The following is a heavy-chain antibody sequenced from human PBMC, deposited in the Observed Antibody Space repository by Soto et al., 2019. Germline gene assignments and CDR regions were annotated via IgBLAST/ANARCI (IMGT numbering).Heavy chain of an antibody. CDR1: GYTFTSYG. V-gene: IGHV1-18*01. Sequence: QVQLVQSGAEVKKPGASVKVSCKASGYTFTSYGISWVRQAPGQGLEWMGWISAYNGNTNYAQKLQDRVTMTTDTATSTAYLVLRSRRADDTAVSYCATDYVWGGYRGVGPGGYWGQGTLVTVSS. CDR2: ISAYNGNT. D-gene: IGHD3-16*02. J-gene: IGHJ4*02. CDR3: ATDYVWGGYRGVGPGGY.